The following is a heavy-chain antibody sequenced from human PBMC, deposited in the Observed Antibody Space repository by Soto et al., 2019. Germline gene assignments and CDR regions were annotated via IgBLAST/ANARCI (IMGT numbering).Heavy chain of an antibody. CDR3: AKDRRITIFGVVIPGGKDGMDV. CDR2: ISAYNGDT. CDR1: GYTLSSHG. D-gene: IGHD3-3*01. J-gene: IGHJ6*02. Sequence: ASVKVSCKASGYTLSSHGISWVRQAPGQGLEWMGWISAYNGDTNYAQKVQGRVTMSTDTSTNTAYMDLRSLRSDDTAVYYCAKDRRITIFGVVIPGGKDGMDVWGQETTVTVSS. V-gene: IGHV1-18*04.